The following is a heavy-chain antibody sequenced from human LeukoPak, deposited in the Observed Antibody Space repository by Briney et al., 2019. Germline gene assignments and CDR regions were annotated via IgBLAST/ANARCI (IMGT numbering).Heavy chain of an antibody. V-gene: IGHV3-66*01. J-gene: IGHJ4*02. CDR3: ARSLGSGSGSYRGVKY. CDR1: GFTVSSNY. CDR2: IYSGGST. Sequence: GGSLRLSCAASGFTVSSNYMSWVRQAPGKGLEWVSVIYSGGSTYYADSVKGRFTISRDNSKNTLYLQMNSLRAEDTAVYYCARSLGSGSGSYRGVKYWGQGTLVTVSS. D-gene: IGHD3-10*01.